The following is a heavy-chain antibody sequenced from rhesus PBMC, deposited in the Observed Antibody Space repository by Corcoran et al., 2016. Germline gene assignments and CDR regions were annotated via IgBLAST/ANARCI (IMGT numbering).Heavy chain of an antibody. V-gene: IGHV4-173*01. D-gene: IGHD5-42*01. CDR2: ISVSDSST. CDR1: GGSISSNH. J-gene: IGHJ4*01. Sequence: QLQLQESGPGMVKTSETLSLTCPVPGGSISSNHWSWIRPPPGKGLEWIGRISVSDSSTDYNHSLKSRVTTSTDTSKNQFSLKLSSVTAAGTAVYYCARGGDTVGTPTYWGQGVLVTVSS. CDR3: ARGGDTVGTPTY.